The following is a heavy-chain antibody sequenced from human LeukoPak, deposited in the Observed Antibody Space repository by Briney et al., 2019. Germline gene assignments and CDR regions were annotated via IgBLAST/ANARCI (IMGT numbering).Heavy chain of an antibody. V-gene: IGHV1-2*02. D-gene: IGHD1-7*01. J-gene: IGHJ4*02. CDR1: GYTFTGYH. CDR3: GRLMGTNLDY. Sequence: ASVKVSCKASGYTFTGYHMHWVRQAPGQGLEWMGWINPNNGGTDYAQKFQGRVTMTRDASTSTVYMELRRLRSDDTAAYYCGRLMGTNLDYWGQGTLVTVSS. CDR2: INPNNGGT.